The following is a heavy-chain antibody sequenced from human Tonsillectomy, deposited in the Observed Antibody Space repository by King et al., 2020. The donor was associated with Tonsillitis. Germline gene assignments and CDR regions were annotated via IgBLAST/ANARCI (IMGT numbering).Heavy chain of an antibody. CDR3: VRDAGRIGVAGRRFDP. V-gene: IGHV3-48*03. CDR2: ISDSGSRT. Sequence: VQLVESGGGLVQPGGSLRLSCAASGFTFRNYEMNWVRQAPGKGLEWISYISDSGSRTYYADSVKGRFSISRDNAKNSVYLQMDSPRAEDTAVYYCVRDAGRIGVAGRRFDPWGQGALVTVSS. CDR1: GFTFRNYE. D-gene: IGHD6-19*01. J-gene: IGHJ5*02.